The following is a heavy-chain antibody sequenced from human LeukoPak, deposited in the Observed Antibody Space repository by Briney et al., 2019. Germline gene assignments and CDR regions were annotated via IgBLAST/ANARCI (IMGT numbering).Heavy chain of an antibody. V-gene: IGHV1-69*01. CDR3: ARRGVGYCSSASCYYPDDYYGMDV. Sequence: SVKVSCKASGGTFSSYAISWVRQAPGQGLEWMGGIIPIFGTANYAQKFQGRVTITADESTSTAYMELSSLRSEDTAVYYCARRGVGYCSSASCYYPDDYYGMDVWGQGTTVTVSS. D-gene: IGHD2-2*01. CDR2: IIPIFGTA. CDR1: GGTFSSYA. J-gene: IGHJ6*02.